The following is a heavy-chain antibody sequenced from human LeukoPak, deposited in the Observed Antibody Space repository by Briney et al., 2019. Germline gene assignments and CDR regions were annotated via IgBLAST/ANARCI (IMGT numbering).Heavy chain of an antibody. CDR3: AKDLWIAVAAPKFDY. CDR2: ISGSGGST. Sequence: GGSLRLSCAASGFTFSSYAMSWVRQAPGKGLEWVSAISGSGGSTYYADSVKGRFTISSDNSKNTLYLQMNSLRAEDTAVYYCAKDLWIAVAAPKFDYWGQGTLVTVSS. CDR1: GFTFSSYA. V-gene: IGHV3-23*01. D-gene: IGHD6-19*01. J-gene: IGHJ4*02.